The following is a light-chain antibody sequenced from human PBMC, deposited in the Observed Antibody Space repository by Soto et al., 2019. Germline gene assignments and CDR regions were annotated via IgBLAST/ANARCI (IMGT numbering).Light chain of an antibody. J-gene: IGLJ3*02. Sequence: NFMLTRPHSVSESPGKTVTMSCTRSSGSIANNYVQWYQQRPGSSPTTVIYEDNQRPSGVPDRFSGSIDSSSHSASLPISGLKTEDEADYYCQSYDNNNHWVFGGGTKLTVL. CDR3: QSYDNNNHWV. CDR2: EDN. V-gene: IGLV6-57*01. CDR1: SGSIANNY.